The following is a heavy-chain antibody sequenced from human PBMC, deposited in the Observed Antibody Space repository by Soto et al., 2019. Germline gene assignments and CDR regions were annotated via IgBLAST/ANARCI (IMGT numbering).Heavy chain of an antibody. CDR3: ARVGRGVAAAGSYYYGIDV. V-gene: IGHV1-69*06. CDR1: GGTFSSYA. J-gene: IGHJ6*02. D-gene: IGHD6-13*01. CDR2: IIPIFGTA. Sequence: QVQLVQSGAEVKKPGSSVKVSCKASGGTFSSYAISWVRQAPGQGLEWMGGIIPIFGTANYAQKFQGRVTITADKSTSTAYMELSSLRSEDTAVYYCARVGRGVAAAGSYYYGIDVWGQGTTVTVSS.